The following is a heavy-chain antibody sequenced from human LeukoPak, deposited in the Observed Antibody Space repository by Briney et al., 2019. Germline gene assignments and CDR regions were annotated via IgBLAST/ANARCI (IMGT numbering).Heavy chain of an antibody. D-gene: IGHD3-3*01. CDR3: XXXXXXXTIFGVVIKYYFDY. J-gene: IGHJ4*02. Sequence: HPGGSLRLSCAASGFTFSSYAMSWVRQAPGKGLEWVSAISGSGGSTYYADSVKGRFTISRDNSKNSLYLQMNSLRAEDTAVYYXXXXXXXXTIFGVVIKYYFDYWGQGTLVTVSS. CDR2: ISGSGGST. CDR1: GFTFSSYA. V-gene: IGHV3-23*01.